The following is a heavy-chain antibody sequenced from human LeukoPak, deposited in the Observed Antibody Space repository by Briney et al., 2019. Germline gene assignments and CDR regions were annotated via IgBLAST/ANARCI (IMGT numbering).Heavy chain of an antibody. D-gene: IGHD1-26*01. CDR2: IYYSGST. V-gene: IGHV4-39*07. CDR3: ARDGSGSYYFDY. Sequence: SETLSLTCTVSGGSISSSSYYWGWIRQPPGKGLEWIGSIYYSGSTYYNPSLKSRVTISVDTSKNQFSLKLSSVTAADTAVYYCARDGSGSYYFDYWGQGTLVTVSS. J-gene: IGHJ4*02. CDR1: GGSISSSSYY.